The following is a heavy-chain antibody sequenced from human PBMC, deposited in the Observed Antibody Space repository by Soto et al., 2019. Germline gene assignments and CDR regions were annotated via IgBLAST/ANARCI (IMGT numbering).Heavy chain of an antibody. V-gene: IGHV1-2*02. Sequence: QVQLVQSGAEVRKPGASVKVSCKTSGDSFNAYSLHWVRQAPGQGLEWLGWINPNGGATKYAQTFRGRVAMTRDTSIRTAYMELTSLRSDDTAIYFCARESGGATATLDYYYFYMDVWGQGTTVTVSS. J-gene: IGHJ6*03. CDR3: ARESGGATATLDYYYFYMDV. CDR2: INPNGGAT. CDR1: GDSFNAYS. D-gene: IGHD5-12*01.